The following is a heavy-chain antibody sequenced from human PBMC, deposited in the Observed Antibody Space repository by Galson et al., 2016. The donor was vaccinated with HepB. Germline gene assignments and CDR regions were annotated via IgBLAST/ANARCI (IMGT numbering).Heavy chain of an antibody. D-gene: IGHD6-19*01. V-gene: IGHV3-23*01. J-gene: IGHJ4*02. CDR2: IRGSGAET. Sequence: SLRLSCAASGFTFSSYGMSWVRLAPGKGLEWVSGIRGSGAETYYADSVKGRFTISRDNSKNMVYLQMNSLRVDDTAVYYCAKVLFAVLDWGQGTLVTVSS. CDR1: GFTFSSYG. CDR3: AKVLFAVLD.